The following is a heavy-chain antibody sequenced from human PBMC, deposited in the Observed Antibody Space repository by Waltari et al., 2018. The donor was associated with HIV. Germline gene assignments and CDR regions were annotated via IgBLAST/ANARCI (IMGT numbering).Heavy chain of an antibody. D-gene: IGHD3-10*01. CDR2: ISYDGMKK. CDR1: GPDFVGGC. V-gene: IGHV3-30*03. CDR3: ARDSSQVHWFGESLAL. J-gene: IGHJ4*02. Sequence: QVQLVASGGGVVQPGDVLRLSCASSGPDFVGGCMHWVRPAPGKGLEWLAAISYDGMKKDYGDSLRGRLTISRDNSKKTLYLQMNTLRPEDTAIYFCARDSSQVHWFGESLALWGQGTLVIVSS.